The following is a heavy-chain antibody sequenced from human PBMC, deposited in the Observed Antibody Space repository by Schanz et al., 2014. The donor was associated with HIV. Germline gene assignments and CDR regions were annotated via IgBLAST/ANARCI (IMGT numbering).Heavy chain of an antibody. CDR3: ARSPFNAMDV. CDR1: GFTLKSFT. CDR2: ISGTNI. V-gene: IGHV3-48*02. J-gene: IGHJ6*02. Sequence: EVQLVESGGGLAQPGGSLRLSCAASGFTLKSFTMNRASQCKGRALKCISTISGTNIFYADSVIARFTVTRDDAQNSLHLHMNSLRDEDTAVYYCARSPFNAMDVWG.